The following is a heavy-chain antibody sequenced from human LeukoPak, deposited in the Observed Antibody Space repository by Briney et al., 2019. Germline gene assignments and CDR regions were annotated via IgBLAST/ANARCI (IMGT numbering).Heavy chain of an antibody. V-gene: IGHV4-59*12. J-gene: IGHJ3*02. Sequence: SETLSLTCTVSGGSLSTYYWSWIRQPPGKGLEWIACIYYTGSTNYNPSLKSRGTMSVDTSKNQFSLRLTSVTAADTAVYYGARGSITVVPAFDIWGQGTVVTVSS. CDR1: GGSLSTYY. CDR3: ARGSITVVPAFDI. D-gene: IGHD4-23*01. CDR2: IYYTGST.